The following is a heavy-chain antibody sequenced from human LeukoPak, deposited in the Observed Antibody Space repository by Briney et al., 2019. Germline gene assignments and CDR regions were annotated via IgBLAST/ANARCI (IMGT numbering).Heavy chain of an antibody. V-gene: IGHV1-58*02. Sequence: GASVKVSCKASGFTFTSSAMQWVRQARGQRLEWIGWIVVGSGNTNYAQKFQERVTITRDMSTSTAYMELSSLRSEDTAAYYCAADRGVNWFDPWGQGTLVTVSS. D-gene: IGHD3-10*01. CDR3: AADRGVNWFDP. J-gene: IGHJ5*02. CDR1: GFTFTSSA. CDR2: IVVGSGNT.